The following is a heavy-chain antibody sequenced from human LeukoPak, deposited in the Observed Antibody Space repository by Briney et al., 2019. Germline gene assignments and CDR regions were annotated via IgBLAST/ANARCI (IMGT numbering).Heavy chain of an antibody. CDR2: INAIGDTT. V-gene: IGHV3-48*04. D-gene: IGHD3-10*01. Sequence: GGSLGLSCAASGFTFSNYGLSWVRQAPGKGLEWVSYINAIGDTTYYADSVKGRFTISRDNAKNSLYLQMNSLRAEDTALYYCVSHRGSGPYWGQGTLVTVSS. CDR3: VSHRGSGPY. CDR1: GFTFSNYG. J-gene: IGHJ4*02.